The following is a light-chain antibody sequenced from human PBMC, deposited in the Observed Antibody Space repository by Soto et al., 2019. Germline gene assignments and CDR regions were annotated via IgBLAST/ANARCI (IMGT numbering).Light chain of an antibody. CDR2: GAS. Sequence: EIVMTQSPATLSVSPGERATLSCRASQSVSSNLAWYQQKPVQAPRLLIYGASTRATVIPARFSGSGSGTEFTLTISSLQSEDFAVYYCQQYNNWPRTFGQGTKLEIK. J-gene: IGKJ2*01. CDR3: QQYNNWPRT. CDR1: QSVSSN. V-gene: IGKV3-15*01.